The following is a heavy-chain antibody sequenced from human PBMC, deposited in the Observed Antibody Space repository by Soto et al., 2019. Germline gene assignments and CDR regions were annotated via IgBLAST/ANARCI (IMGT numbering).Heavy chain of an antibody. CDR3: ANGGDIVLVPALRVDNYYYGLDV. CDR1: GFTFSSYG. Sequence: QVQLVESGGGVVQPGRSLRLSCAASGFTFSSYGMHWVRQAPGKGLEWVAVISYGGSNKYYADSVKGRFTISRYISKNTLYLQMKSLSAEDTAVYYCANGGDIVLVPALRVDNYYYGLDVWGQGTTVTVSS. V-gene: IGHV3-30*18. J-gene: IGHJ6*02. CDR2: ISYGGSNK. D-gene: IGHD2-2*01.